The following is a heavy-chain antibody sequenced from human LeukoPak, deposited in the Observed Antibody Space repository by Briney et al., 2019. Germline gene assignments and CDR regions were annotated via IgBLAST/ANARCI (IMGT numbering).Heavy chain of an antibody. CDR3: ARNPTMYYYGSGSPNWFDP. J-gene: IGHJ5*02. V-gene: IGHV4-59*08. D-gene: IGHD3-10*01. Sequence: SETLSLTCTVSGGSISSYYWSWIRQPPGKGLEWIGYIYYSGSTNYNPSLKSRVTISVDTSKNQFSLKLSSVTAADTAVYYCARNPTMYYYGSGSPNWFDPWGQGTLVTVSS. CDR1: GGSISSYY. CDR2: IYYSGST.